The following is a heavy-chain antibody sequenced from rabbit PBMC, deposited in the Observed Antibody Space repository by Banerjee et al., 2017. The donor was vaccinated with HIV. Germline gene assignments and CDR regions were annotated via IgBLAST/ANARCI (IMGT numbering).Heavy chain of an antibody. CDR1: GFTLSSFY. CDR2: NDPVFGIT. CDR3: ARDGVGGSYFAL. J-gene: IGHJ4*01. D-gene: IGHD8-1*01. V-gene: IGHV1S7*01. Sequence: QLEESAGGLVQPGGSLKLSCKASGFTLSSFYMNWVRQAPGKGLEWIGYNDPVFGITYYANWVNGRFSISRENAQNTVFLQMTSLTAADTATYFCARDGVGGSYFALWGPGTLVTVS.